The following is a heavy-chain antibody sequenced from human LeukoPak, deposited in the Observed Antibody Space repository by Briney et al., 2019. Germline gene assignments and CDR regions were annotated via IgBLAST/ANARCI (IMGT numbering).Heavy chain of an antibody. CDR1: GFALSSHG. CDR3: ARDPNLDY. Sequence: GTSLRLSYAASGFALSSHGMHWVRQAPGKGLEWVAVVWSDGSNTNYADAVKGRFTISRDNSKNTFYLQMNSLRAEDTAVYYCARDPNLDYWGQGTLVSVSS. CDR2: VWSDGSNT. V-gene: IGHV3-33*01. J-gene: IGHJ4*02.